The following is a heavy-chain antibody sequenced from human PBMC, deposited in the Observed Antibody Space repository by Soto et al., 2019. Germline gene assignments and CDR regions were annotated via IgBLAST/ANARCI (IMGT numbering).Heavy chain of an antibody. V-gene: IGHV3-48*04. J-gene: IGHJ2*01. D-gene: IGHD5-12*01. CDR3: ARDGEYSDYENWYFDL. Sequence: GGSLRLSCAASGFTFSSYSMNWVRQAPGKGLEWVSYISSSSSTIYYADSVKGRFTISRDNAKNSLYLQMNNLKAEDTAVYYCARDGEYSDYENWYFDLWGRGTLVTVSS. CDR2: ISSSSSTI. CDR1: GFTFSSYS.